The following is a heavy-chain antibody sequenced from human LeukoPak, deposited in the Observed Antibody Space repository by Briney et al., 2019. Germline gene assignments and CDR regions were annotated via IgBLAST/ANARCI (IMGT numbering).Heavy chain of an antibody. J-gene: IGHJ4*02. V-gene: IGHV4-38-2*02. CDR2: IYHSGST. Sequence: SETLSLTCTVSGYSISSGYYWGWIRQPPGKGLEWIGSIYHSGSTNYNPSLKSRVTISVDTSKNQFSLKLSSVTAADTAVYYCARDFWSGYSTPLWGQGTLVTVSS. CDR3: ARDFWSGYSTPL. CDR1: GYSISSGYY. D-gene: IGHD3-3*01.